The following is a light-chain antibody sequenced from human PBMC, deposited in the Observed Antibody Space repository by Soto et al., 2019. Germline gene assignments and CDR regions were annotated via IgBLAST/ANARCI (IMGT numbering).Light chain of an antibody. J-gene: IGLJ1*01. CDR3: CSYTSYSPYV. CDR2: AVS. Sequence: QSVLTQPASVSGSPGQSITISCTGTSSDFGGYNFVSWYQHRPGKAPKLMIYAVSNRPSGVSNRFSGSKSGNTASLTIPGLQAEDEADYYCCSYTSYSPYVFGTGTKVTVL. V-gene: IGLV2-14*01. CDR1: SSDFGGYNF.